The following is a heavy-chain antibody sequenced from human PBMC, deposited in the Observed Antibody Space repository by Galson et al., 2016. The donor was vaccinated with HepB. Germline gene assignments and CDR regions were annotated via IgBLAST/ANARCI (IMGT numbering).Heavy chain of an antibody. D-gene: IGHD2-15*01. Sequence: SLRLSCATSGFTFGHYALSWFRQAPGKGLEWVGFIRSTTYGGTTEYAASVRGRFTTSKDDSKSTAYLQMSGLNIEDTAVYYCARGGYCSRGPCYPRIEYFDHWGQGILVTVSS. V-gene: IGHV3-49*03. CDR2: IRSTTYGGTT. CDR3: ARGGYCSRGPCYPRIEYFDH. CDR1: GFTFGHYA. J-gene: IGHJ4*02.